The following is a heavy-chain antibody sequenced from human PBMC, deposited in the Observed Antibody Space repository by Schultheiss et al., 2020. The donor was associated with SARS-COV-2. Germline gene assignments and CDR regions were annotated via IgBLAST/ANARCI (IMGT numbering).Heavy chain of an antibody. D-gene: IGHD5-12*01. CDR3: AREWPYFYSYMDV. CDR2: IGTAGDP. V-gene: IGHV3-13*05. CDR1: GFTFSSYD. Sequence: GGSLRLSCAASGFTFSSYDMHWVRQATGKGLEWVSAIGTAGDPYYPGSVKGRFTISRDNPKNTLYLQMNSLRAEDTAVYYCAREWPYFYSYMDVWGKGTTVTVAS. J-gene: IGHJ6*03.